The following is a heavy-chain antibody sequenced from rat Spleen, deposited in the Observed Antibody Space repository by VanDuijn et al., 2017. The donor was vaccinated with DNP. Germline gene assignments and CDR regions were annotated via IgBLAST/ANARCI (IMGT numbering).Heavy chain of an antibody. Sequence: EVQLVESDGGLVQPGRSLKLSCAASGFTFSDYYMAWLRQAPTKGLEWVATISTGGGNIYYRDSVKGRFTISRDNAQSTLYLQMDSLRSEDTATYYCARHRTIMPYYYAMDAWGQGASVTVSS. D-gene: IGHD1-12*01. J-gene: IGHJ4*01. V-gene: IGHV5-25*01. CDR2: ISTGGGNI. CDR1: GFTFSDYY. CDR3: ARHRTIMPYYYAMDA.